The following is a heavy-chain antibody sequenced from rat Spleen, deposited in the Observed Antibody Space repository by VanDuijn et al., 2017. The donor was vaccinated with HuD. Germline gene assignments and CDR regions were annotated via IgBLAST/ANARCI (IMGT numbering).Heavy chain of an antibody. CDR1: GFTFSDYV. CDR3: ATEYYGFTYWYFDF. Sequence: EVQLVESGGGLVQPGRSLKLSCAVSGFTFSDYVMHWIRQAPTKGLEWVASISPSGGSTNSRDSVKGRFTISRNNAESTLYLQLDSLRSEDTATYYCATEYYGFTYWYFDFWGPGTMVTVSS. V-gene: IGHV5-19*01. CDR2: ISPSGGST. J-gene: IGHJ1*01. D-gene: IGHD1-6*01.